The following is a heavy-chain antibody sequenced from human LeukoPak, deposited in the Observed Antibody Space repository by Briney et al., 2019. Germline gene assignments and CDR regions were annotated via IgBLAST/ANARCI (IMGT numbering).Heavy chain of an antibody. Sequence: PSQTLSLTCTVSGGSISSGGHYWSWIRQHPGKGLEWIGYIYYSGSTYYNPSLKSRVTISVDTSKNQFSLKLSSVTAADTAVYYCARGDYYGSGRNWFDPWGQGTLVTVSS. CDR2: IYYSGST. CDR1: GGSISSGGHY. J-gene: IGHJ5*02. D-gene: IGHD3-10*01. V-gene: IGHV4-31*03. CDR3: ARGDYYGSGRNWFDP.